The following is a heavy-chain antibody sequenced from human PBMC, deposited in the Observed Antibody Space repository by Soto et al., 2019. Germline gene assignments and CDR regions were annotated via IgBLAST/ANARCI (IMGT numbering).Heavy chain of an antibody. J-gene: IGHJ4*02. V-gene: IGHV4-4*07. CDR3: ARGGQDFWSGPFDY. Sequence: PSETLSLTGTVSVGSISNYFCNWIRQPAGKGLEWIGRIDNSGSTNYNPSLKSRITMSADTSRNQFSLKLNSVTAADTAVYYCARGGQDFWSGPFDYWGQGALVTVSS. CDR1: VGSISNYF. CDR2: IDNSGST. D-gene: IGHD3-3*01.